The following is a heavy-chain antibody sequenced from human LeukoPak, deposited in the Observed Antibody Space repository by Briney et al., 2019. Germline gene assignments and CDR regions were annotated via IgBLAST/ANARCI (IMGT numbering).Heavy chain of an antibody. CDR3: ARVYYSKSIAP. CDR1: GFTFSDYY. CDR2: ISSSGSTI. Sequence: GGSLRLSCAASGFTFSDYYMSWIRQAPGKGLEWVSYISSSGSTINYADSVKGRFTISRDNAKNSLHPQMNSLRAEDTAVYFCARVYYSKSIAPWGQGTLVTVSS. J-gene: IGHJ5*02. D-gene: IGHD4-11*01. V-gene: IGHV3-11*01.